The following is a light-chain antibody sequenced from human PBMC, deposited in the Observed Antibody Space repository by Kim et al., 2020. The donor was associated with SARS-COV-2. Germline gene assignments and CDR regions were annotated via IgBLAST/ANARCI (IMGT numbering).Light chain of an antibody. V-gene: IGLV2-8*01. Sequence: QSFTISCTGTSSDVGGYNYVSWYQQHPGKAPKLMIYEVSKRPSGVPDRFSGSKSGNTASLTVSGLQAEDEADYYCSSYAGSNNLYVFGTGTKVTVL. CDR1: SSDVGGYNY. CDR3: SSYAGSNNLYV. CDR2: EVS. J-gene: IGLJ1*01.